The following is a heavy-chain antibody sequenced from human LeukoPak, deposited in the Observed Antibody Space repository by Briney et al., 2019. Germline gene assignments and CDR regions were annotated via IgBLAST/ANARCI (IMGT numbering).Heavy chain of an antibody. CDR3: AREGPETYNFDF. CDR2: IRPSGST. J-gene: IGHJ4*02. V-gene: IGHV1-46*01. Sequence: ASVKVSFTASGYTFTSYYIHWVRQAPGQGLEYMGIIRPSGSTAYAQKFQGRVTMTRDTSTSAVYMELSSLRSEDTAVYYCAREGPETYNFDFWGQGTQVTVSS. D-gene: IGHD5-18*01. CDR1: GYTFTSYY.